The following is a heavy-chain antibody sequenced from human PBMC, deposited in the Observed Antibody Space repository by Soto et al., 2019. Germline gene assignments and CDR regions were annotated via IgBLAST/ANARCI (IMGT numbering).Heavy chain of an antibody. Sequence: SLRLSCAASGFNFSDYGIHWCRQSPFKGLEWVSSISWNSVSIGYADSVKGRFTISRDNAKNSLYLQMNTLRAEDTALYYCAKDMENGYNPYYYYGMDVWGQGTTVTVSS. CDR2: ISWNSVSI. J-gene: IGHJ6*02. CDR3: AKDMENGYNPYYYYGMDV. CDR1: GFNFSDYG. V-gene: IGHV3-9*01. D-gene: IGHD3-10*01.